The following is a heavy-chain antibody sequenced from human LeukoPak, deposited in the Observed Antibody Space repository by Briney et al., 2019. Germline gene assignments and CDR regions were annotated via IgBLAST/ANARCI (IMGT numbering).Heavy chain of an antibody. CDR1: GFTFSNAW. CDR2: IKSKTDGGTT. V-gene: IGHV3-15*01. J-gene: IGHJ4*02. CDR3: TNYATYLVGATDY. Sequence: GGSLRLSCAASGFTFSNAWMSWVRQAPAKGLEWVGRIKSKTDGGTTDYAAPVKGRFTISRDDSKNTLYLQMNSLKTEDTAVYYCTNYATYLVGATDYWGQGTLVTVSS. D-gene: IGHD1-26*01.